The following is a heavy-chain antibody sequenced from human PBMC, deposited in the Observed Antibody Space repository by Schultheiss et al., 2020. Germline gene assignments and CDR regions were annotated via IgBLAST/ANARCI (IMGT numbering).Heavy chain of an antibody. Sequence: SQTLSLTCAVYGGSFSGYYWSWIRQPPGKGLEWIGEINHSGSTNYNPSLKSRVTISVDTSKNQFSLKLSSVTAADTAVYYCAKDAYYYGSGSYGFAYYYYGMDVWGKGTTVTVSS. CDR3: AKDAYYYGSGSYGFAYYYYGMDV. D-gene: IGHD3-10*01. V-gene: IGHV4-34*01. CDR1: GGSFSGYY. J-gene: IGHJ6*04. CDR2: INHSGST.